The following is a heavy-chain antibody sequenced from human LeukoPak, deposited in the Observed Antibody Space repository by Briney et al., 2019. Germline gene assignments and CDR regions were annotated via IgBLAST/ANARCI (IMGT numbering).Heavy chain of an antibody. V-gene: IGHV4-34*01. D-gene: IGHD2-15*01. Sequence: SETLSLTCAVYGGSFSGYYWSWIRQPPGKGLEWIGEINHSGSTNYNPSPKSRVTISVDTSKNQFSLKLSSVTAADTAVYYCARMPGSYCSGGSCYSGWGQGTLVTVSS. CDR3: ARMPGSYCSGGSCYSG. CDR2: INHSGST. CDR1: GGSFSGYY. J-gene: IGHJ4*02.